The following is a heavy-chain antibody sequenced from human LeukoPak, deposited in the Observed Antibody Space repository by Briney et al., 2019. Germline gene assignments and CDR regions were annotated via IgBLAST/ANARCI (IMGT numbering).Heavy chain of an antibody. Sequence: SETLSLTCAVSGYSISSGHYWVWLRQPPGKGLEDIGNIYHSGSSHYNPSLKSRVTISVDTSNNQFSLKLSSVTAADTAVYYCARAKNPYYYYYYMDFWGRGTTVTVSS. J-gene: IGHJ6*03. CDR3: ARAKNPYYYYYYMDF. CDR2: IYHSGSS. CDR1: GYSISSGHY. V-gene: IGHV4-38-2*01.